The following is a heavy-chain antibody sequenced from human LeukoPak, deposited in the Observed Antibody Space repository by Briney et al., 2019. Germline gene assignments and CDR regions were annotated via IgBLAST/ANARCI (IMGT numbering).Heavy chain of an antibody. CDR2: ISSSSSYI. V-gene: IGHV3-21*06. CDR3: AGINDYGDPTGAFDI. J-gene: IGHJ3*02. Sequence: GGSLRLSCAASGFTFSSYSMNWVRQAPGKGLEWVSSISSSSSYIYYADSVKGRFTISRDNAKNSLNLQMNSLRAEDTAVYYCAGINDYGDPTGAFDIWGQGTMVTVSS. CDR1: GFTFSSYS. D-gene: IGHD4-17*01.